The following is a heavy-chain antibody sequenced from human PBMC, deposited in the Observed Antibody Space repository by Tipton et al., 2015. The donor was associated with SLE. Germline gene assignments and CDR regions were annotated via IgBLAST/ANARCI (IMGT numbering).Heavy chain of an antibody. CDR3: ARLGYYDSTAGY. Sequence: TLSLTCTVSGGSISSYYWSWIRQPPGKGLEWIGYIYYSGSTNYNPSLKSRVTISVDTSKNQFSLKLTSVTAADTAVYYCARLGYYDSTAGYWGQGTLVTVSS. D-gene: IGHD3-22*01. J-gene: IGHJ4*02. V-gene: IGHV4-59*08. CDR1: GGSISSYY. CDR2: IYYSGST.